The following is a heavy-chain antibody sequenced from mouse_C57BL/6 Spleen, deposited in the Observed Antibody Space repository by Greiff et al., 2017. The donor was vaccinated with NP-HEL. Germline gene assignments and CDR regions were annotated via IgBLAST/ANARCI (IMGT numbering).Heavy chain of an antibody. CDR3: ASLITTVDAMDY. V-gene: IGHV1-80*01. J-gene: IGHJ4*01. CDR1: GYAFSSYW. CDR2: IYPGDGDT. D-gene: IGHD1-1*01. Sequence: QVQLQQSGAELVKPGASFNISCKASGYAFSSYWMNWVKQRPGKGLEWIGQIYPGDGDTKWNGKFKGKATLTADKSSSTAYMQPSSLTSEDFAVDFCASLITTVDAMDYWGQGTSVTVSS.